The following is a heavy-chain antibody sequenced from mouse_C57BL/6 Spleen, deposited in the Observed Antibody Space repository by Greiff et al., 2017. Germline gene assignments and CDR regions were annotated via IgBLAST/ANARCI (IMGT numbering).Heavy chain of an antibody. CDR3: ARGGSLLFYAMGY. Sequence: VQLQQSGAELVRPGTSVKMSCTASGYTFTNYWIGWAKQRPGHGLEWIGDIYPGGGYTNYNEKFKGKATLTADKSSSTAYMQFSSLTSEDAAIYDGARGGSLLFYAMGYWGQVTSVTVSS. D-gene: IGHD1-1*01. V-gene: IGHV1-63*01. CDR1: GYTFTNYW. CDR2: IYPGGGYT. J-gene: IGHJ4*01.